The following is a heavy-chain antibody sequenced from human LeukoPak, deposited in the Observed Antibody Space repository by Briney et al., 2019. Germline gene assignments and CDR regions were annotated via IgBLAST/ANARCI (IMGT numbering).Heavy chain of an antibody. Sequence: SETLSLTCTVSGGSISSYYWSWIRQPAGRGLEWIGRIYTSGSTNYNPSLKSRVTMSVDTSKNQFSLKLTYVTAADTAVYYCATAGDWNDVPYWGQGILVTVSS. J-gene: IGHJ4*02. CDR2: IYTSGST. V-gene: IGHV4-4*07. D-gene: IGHD1-1*01. CDR3: ATAGDWNDVPY. CDR1: GGSISSYY.